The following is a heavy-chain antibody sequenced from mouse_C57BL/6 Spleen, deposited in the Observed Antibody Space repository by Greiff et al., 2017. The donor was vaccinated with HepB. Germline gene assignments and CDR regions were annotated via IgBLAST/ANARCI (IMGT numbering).Heavy chain of an antibody. D-gene: IGHD1-1*01. J-gene: IGHJ3*01. CDR1: GFTFSSYA. CDR3: TREAHYYGSAWFAY. V-gene: IGHV5-9-1*02. CDR2: ISSGGDYI. Sequence: EVQLVESGEGLVKPGGSLKLSCAASGFTFSSYAMSWVRQTPEKRLEWVAYISSGGDYIYYANTVKGRFTISRDNARNTLYLQMSSLKSEDTAMYYCTREAHYYGSAWFAYWGQGTLVTVSA.